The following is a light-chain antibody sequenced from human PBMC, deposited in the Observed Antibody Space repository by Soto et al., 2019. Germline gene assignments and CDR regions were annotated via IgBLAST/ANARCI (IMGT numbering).Light chain of an antibody. Sequence: QSALTQPASVPGSPGQSITISCTGTSSDVGGYNYVSWYQQHPGKAPKLMIYEVSNRPSGVSHRFSGSKSGNTASLTISGLQAEDEADYYCNSYASRATVVFGGGTKLTVL. CDR1: SSDVGGYNY. CDR2: EVS. V-gene: IGLV2-14*01. CDR3: NSYASRATVV. J-gene: IGLJ2*01.